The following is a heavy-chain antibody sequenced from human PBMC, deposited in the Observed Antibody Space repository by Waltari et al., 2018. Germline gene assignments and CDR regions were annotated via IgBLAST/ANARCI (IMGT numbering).Heavy chain of an antibody. CDR1: GGSISSGGYY. V-gene: IGHV4-31*03. J-gene: IGHJ4*02. D-gene: IGHD3-22*01. CDR3: AREGDSSGYYNPLLGY. Sequence: QVQLQESGPGLVKPSQTLSLTCTVSGGSISSGGYYWSWIRQHPGKGLEWIGYIYYSGSTYYNPSLKSRVTISVDTSKNQFSLKLSSVTAADTAVYYCAREGDSSGYYNPLLGYWGQGTLVTVSS. CDR2: IYYSGST.